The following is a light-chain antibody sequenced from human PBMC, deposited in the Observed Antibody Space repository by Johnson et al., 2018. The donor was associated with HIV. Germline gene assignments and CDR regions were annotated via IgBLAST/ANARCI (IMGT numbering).Light chain of an antibody. J-gene: IGLJ1*01. Sequence: QSVLTQPPSVSAAPGQKVTISCSGSSSNIGNNYVSWYQQLPGTAPKLLIYDNNKRPSGIPDRFSGSKSGTSATLAITGLQTGDEAYYYCGTWDSSLRVGFFGTGTKVTVL. V-gene: IGLV1-51*01. CDR1: SSNIGNNY. CDR2: DNN. CDR3: GTWDSSLRVGF.